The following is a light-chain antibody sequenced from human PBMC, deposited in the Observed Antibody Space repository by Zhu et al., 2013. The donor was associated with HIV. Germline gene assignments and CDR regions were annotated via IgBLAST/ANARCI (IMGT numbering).Light chain of an antibody. V-gene: IGLV1-44*01. Sequence: QSVLTQPPSASGTPGQRVTISCSGSSSNIGINTVNWYQQLPGTAPKLLIYSNNHWPSGVPDRFSGSKSGTSASLAISGLQSEDEADYYCAAWDDSLSGLFGGGTKLTVL. CDR1: SSNIGINT. CDR3: AAWDDSLSGL. CDR2: SNN. J-gene: IGLJ2*01.